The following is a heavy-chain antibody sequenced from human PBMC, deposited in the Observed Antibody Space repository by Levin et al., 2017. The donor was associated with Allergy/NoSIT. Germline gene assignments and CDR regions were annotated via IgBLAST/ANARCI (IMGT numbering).Heavy chain of an antibody. V-gene: IGHV1-46*01. CDR1: GYTFTSYY. CDR3: ARSWGPGPGVLRYFDWLPPNWFDP. Sequence: ASVKVSCKASGYTFTSYYMHWVRQAPGQGLEWMGIINPSGGSTSYAQKFQGRVTMTRDTSTSTVYMELSSLRSEDTAVYYCARSWGPGPGVLRYFDWLPPNWFDPWGQGTLVTVSS. J-gene: IGHJ5*02. D-gene: IGHD3-9*01. CDR2: INPSGGST.